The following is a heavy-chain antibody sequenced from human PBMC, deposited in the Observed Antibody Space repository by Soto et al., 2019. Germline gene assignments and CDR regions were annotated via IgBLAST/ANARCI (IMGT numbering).Heavy chain of an antibody. D-gene: IGHD3-22*01. J-gene: IGHJ6*02. CDR1: GGSISGYY. CDR2: MYNTGST. CDR3: AGSGYYHNSGMDV. Sequence: SDTLSLTCTVSGGSISGYYWSWIRQPPGKGLEWIGYMYNTGSTVYNPSFKSRVTISVDTSKNQFSLKLSSVTAADTAVYYCAGSGYYHNSGMDVWGQGTTVTVSS. V-gene: IGHV4-59*12.